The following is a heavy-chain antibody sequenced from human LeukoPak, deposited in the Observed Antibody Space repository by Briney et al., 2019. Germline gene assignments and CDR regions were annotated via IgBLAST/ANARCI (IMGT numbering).Heavy chain of an antibody. CDR3: ARVDSGSYHDAFDI. J-gene: IGHJ3*02. CDR1: GGSISPYY. V-gene: IGHV4-59*01. CDR2: IYYSGST. Sequence: PSETLSLTCSVSGGSISPYYWTWLRQPPGKGLEWIGYIYYSGSTNYNPSLKSRVTISVDTSKNQFSLKLSSVTAADTAVYYCARVDSGSYHDAFDIWGQGTMVTVSS. D-gene: IGHD1-26*01.